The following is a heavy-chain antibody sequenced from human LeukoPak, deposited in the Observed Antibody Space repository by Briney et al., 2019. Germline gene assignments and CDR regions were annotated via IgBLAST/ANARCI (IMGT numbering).Heavy chain of an antibody. CDR1: GYGFTSYW. J-gene: IGHJ4*02. Sequence: GESLKICCKGSGYGFTSYWIDWVRQMPGKGLEWMGMIYPGDSDTRYSPSFQGQVTISADKSISTAYLQWSSLKASDTAMYYCARLVLVRGVIKYYFDYWGQGTLVTVSS. CDR3: ARLVLVRGVIKYYFDY. CDR2: IYPGDSDT. D-gene: IGHD3-10*01. V-gene: IGHV5-51*01.